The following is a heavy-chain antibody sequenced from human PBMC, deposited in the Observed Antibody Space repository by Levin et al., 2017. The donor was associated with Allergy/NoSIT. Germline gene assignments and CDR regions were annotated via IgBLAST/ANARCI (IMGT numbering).Heavy chain of an antibody. J-gene: IGHJ4*02. D-gene: IGHD3-10*01. CDR3: ARNLAHTGLFEY. CDR2: MNPQSGNT. CDR1: GYTFTSYD. V-gene: IGHV1-8*01. Sequence: ASVKVSCKASGYTFTSYDINWVRQATGQGLEWMGWMNPQSGNTGYAQKFQGRVTMTRNTSISTAYMELSSMGSEDTAVYYCARNLAHTGLFEYWGQGTPVTVSS.